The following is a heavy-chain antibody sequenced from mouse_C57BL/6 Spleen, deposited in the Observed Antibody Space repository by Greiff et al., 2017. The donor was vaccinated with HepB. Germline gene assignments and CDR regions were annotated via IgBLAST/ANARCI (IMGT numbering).Heavy chain of an antibody. V-gene: IGHV3-6*01. J-gene: IGHJ1*03. CDR3: ARERAITTVVARWYFDV. D-gene: IGHD1-1*01. CDR1: GYSITSGYY. Sequence: DVQLQESGPGLVKPSQSLSLTCSVTGYSITSGYYWNWIRQFPGNKLEWMGYISYDGSNNYNPSLKNRISITRDTSKNQFFLKLNSVTTEDTATYYCARERAITTVVARWYFDVWGTGTTVTVSS. CDR2: ISYDGSN.